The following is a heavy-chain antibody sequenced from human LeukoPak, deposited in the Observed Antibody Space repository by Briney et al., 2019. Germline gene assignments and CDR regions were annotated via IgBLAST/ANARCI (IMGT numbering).Heavy chain of an antibody. Sequence: GGSLRLSCAASGFTFSSYGIHWVRQAPGKGLEWVAVIWYDGSNKYYADSVKGRFTISRDNSKNTLYLQMNSLRAEDTAVYYCARGGYGDYAFDIWGQGTMVTVSS. D-gene: IGHD4-17*01. V-gene: IGHV3-33*01. CDR1: GFTFSSYG. J-gene: IGHJ3*02. CDR3: ARGGYGDYAFDI. CDR2: IWYDGSNK.